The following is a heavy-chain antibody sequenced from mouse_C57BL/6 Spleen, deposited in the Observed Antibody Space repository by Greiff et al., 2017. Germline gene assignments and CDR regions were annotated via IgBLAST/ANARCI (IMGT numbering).Heavy chain of an antibody. CDR3: ARDGYYPSWDGAWFAY. D-gene: IGHD2-3*01. Sequence: QVQLQQSGAELVRPGTSVKVSCKASGYAFTNYLIEWVKQRPGQGLEWIGVINPGSGGTSYNEKFKGKATLTADKSSSTAYMQLSSLTSEDAAVYFCARDGYYPSWDGAWFAYWGQGTLVTVSA. J-gene: IGHJ3*01. CDR2: INPGSGGT. V-gene: IGHV1-54*01. CDR1: GYAFTNYL.